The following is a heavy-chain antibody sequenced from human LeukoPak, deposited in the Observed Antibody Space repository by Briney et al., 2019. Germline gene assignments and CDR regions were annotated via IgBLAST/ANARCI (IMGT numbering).Heavy chain of an antibody. CDR2: ISAYNGNT. CDR1: GYTFTSYG. CDR3: ARDYGDYNYFDY. V-gene: IGHV1-18*01. J-gene: IGHJ4*02. Sequence: GASVKVSCKASGYTFTSYGISWVRQAPGQGLEWMGWISAYNGNTNYAQKFQGRVTMTRDTSIRTAYMELTRLRSDDTAVYYCARDYGDYNYFDYWGQGTLVTVSS. D-gene: IGHD4-17*01.